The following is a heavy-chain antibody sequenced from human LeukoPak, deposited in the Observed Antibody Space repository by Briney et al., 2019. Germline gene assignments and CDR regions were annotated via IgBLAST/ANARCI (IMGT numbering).Heavy chain of an antibody. Sequence: GGSLRLSCAASGFTFSTYAMNWVRQAPGRGLQWVSSIDPSGYTIFYADSVKGRFTISRDNAKNSLYLQMNSLRAEDTAVYYCARGQLGPYYYDSSGYYYFDYWGQGTLVTVSS. J-gene: IGHJ4*02. CDR1: GFTFSTYA. CDR3: ARGQLGPYYYDSSGYYYFDY. CDR2: IDPSGYTI. D-gene: IGHD3-22*01. V-gene: IGHV3-21*01.